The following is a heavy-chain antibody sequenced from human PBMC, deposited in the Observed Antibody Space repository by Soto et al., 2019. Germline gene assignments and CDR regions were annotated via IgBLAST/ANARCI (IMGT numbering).Heavy chain of an antibody. CDR1: GASISSGDYF. D-gene: IGHD5-12*01. CDR2: IYDSGSS. Sequence: PSETLSLTCTVSGASISSGDYFLSWIRQSPGKGLEWIGYIYDSGSSYYNPSLQSRVTMSVDTSKNQFSLKLSSVTAADTAVYYCAREKGYISGPKNFDYWGQGTLVTVSS. CDR3: AREKGYISGPKNFDY. V-gene: IGHV4-30-4*01. J-gene: IGHJ4*02.